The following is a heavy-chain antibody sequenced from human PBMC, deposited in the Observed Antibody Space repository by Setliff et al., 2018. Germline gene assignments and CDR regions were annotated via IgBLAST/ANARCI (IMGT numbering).Heavy chain of an antibody. J-gene: IGHJ3*02. D-gene: IGHD3-22*01. Sequence: GGSLRLSCAASGFTFSSYSMNWVRQAPGKGLEWVSYISSSSSYIYYADSVKGRFTISRDNAKNSLYLQMNSLRVGDTAVYYCARDYDSSGYYGASDAFDIWGQGTMVTVSS. V-gene: IGHV3-21*05. CDR2: ISSSSSYI. CDR1: GFTFSSYS. CDR3: ARDYDSSGYYGASDAFDI.